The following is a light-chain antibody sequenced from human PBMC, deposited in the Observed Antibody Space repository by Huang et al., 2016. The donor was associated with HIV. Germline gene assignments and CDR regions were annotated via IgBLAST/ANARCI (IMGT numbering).Light chain of an antibody. CDR1: QGISNS. CDR2: AAS. J-gene: IGKJ1*01. V-gene: IGKV1-NL1*01. CDR3: QQYWSTPPAT. Sequence: DIQMTQSPSSLPASVGDKVTITCRASQGISNSLAWYQQKPVKAPKLLLYAASKLESGVPSRFSGRASGTDYTLTINSLQPEDFATYYCQQYWSTPPATFGQGTKVEIK.